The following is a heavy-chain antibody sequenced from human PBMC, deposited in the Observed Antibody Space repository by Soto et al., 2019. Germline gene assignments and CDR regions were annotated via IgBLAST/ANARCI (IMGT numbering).Heavy chain of an antibody. J-gene: IGHJ4*02. CDR1: NFSLSKEYY. V-gene: IGHV4-38-2*01. D-gene: IGHD3-10*01. CDR2: IHQSGSP. CDR3: ARGAPRGIIQDFDS. Sequence: XETLSLTCAVSNFSLSKEYYGGWIRQPPGKGLEWIGSIHQSGSPYYNPSLKSRLTISIDMSKKQFSLRLRSVTAADTAVYYCARGAPRGIIQDFDSWGQGSLVTVSS.